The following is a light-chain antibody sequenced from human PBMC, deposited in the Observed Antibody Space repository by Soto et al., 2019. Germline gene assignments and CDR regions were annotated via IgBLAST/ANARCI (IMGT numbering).Light chain of an antibody. CDR3: LLSYNGGPYV. CDR1: TGAVTSGHY. Sequence: QTVVTQEPSVTVSPGGTVTLTCDSSTGAVTSGHYPYWFLQKPGQAPTTLIFDTDNRHPWTPARFSGALLGGKAALTLSGAQPDDEAEYYCLLSYNGGPYVFGTGTKVTVL. V-gene: IGLV7-46*01. CDR2: DTD. J-gene: IGLJ1*01.